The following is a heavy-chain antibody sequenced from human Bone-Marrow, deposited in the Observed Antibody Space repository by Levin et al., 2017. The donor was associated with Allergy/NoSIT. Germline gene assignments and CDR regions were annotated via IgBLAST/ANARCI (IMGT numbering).Heavy chain of an antibody. V-gene: IGHV3-21*01. CDR1: GFTFTNFS. J-gene: IGHJ5*02. Sequence: GGSLRLSCVTSGFTFTNFSMNWVRQAPGKGLEWVSSISSSTNYTYYADSVKGRFTISRDNAKNSLYLQMNSLRAEDTAIYYCARTSSIADFWFDPWGQGSLVTVSS. D-gene: IGHD6-6*01. CDR3: ARTSSIADFWFDP. CDR2: ISSSTNYT.